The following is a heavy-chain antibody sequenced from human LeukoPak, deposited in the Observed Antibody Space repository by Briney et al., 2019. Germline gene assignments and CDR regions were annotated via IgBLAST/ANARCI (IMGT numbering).Heavy chain of an antibody. CDR1: GFTFSRFP. Sequence: GGSLRLSCAASGFTFSRFPMPWVRQAPGKGLGWVALISSDGSDKKYADSVKGRFSMSRDNSKNTLYLQLHSLRVEDTAVYYCARDYPADHWGQGTLVTVSS. V-gene: IGHV3-30-3*01. J-gene: IGHJ4*02. CDR3: ARDYPADH. CDR2: ISSDGSDK.